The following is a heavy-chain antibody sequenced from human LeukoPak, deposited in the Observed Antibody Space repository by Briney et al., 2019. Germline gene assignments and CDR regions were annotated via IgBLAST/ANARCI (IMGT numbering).Heavy chain of an antibody. D-gene: IGHD3-22*01. CDR1: GFTFADHT. V-gene: IGHV3-49*04. J-gene: IGHJ5*01. Sequence: GGSLRPSCTASGFTFADHTLSWVRQAPGKGLEWVGFIRSEPYGGTTEYAASVKGRFTISRDDSKSIAYLQMSSLKTEDTAVYYCAREGAGEADYYDSTGYFVSWGQGTLVTVSS. CDR2: IRSEPYGGTT. CDR3: AREGAGEADYYDSTGYFVS.